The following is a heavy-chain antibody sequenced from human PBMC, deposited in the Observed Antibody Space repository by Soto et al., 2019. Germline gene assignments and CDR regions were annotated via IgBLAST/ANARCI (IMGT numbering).Heavy chain of an antibody. Sequence: SETLSLTCTVSGGSISSYYWSWIRQPPGKGLEWIGYIYYSGSTNYNPSLKSRVTISVDTSKNQFSLKLSSVTAADTAVYYCARQRTTVVTQAYFDHWGQGTLVTVSS. D-gene: IGHD2-21*02. CDR3: ARQRTTVVTQAYFDH. V-gene: IGHV4-59*01. CDR2: IYYSGST. CDR1: GGSISSYY. J-gene: IGHJ4*02.